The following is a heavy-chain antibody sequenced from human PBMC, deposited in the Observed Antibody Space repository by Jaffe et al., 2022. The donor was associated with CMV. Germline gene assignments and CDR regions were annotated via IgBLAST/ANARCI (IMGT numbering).Heavy chain of an antibody. D-gene: IGHD4-4*01. CDR1: GYSFTEYG. CDR3: TRDGLQYLQGIEY. J-gene: IGHJ4*02. V-gene: IGHV1-18*01. CDR2: ISPYNGDT. Sequence: QVQLVQSGGEVKRPGASVRVSCKASGYSFTEYGISWVRQAPGQGLEYMAWISPYNGDTNYAQDFQGRVTLTTDTSTTTAYMELRSLRSDDTAVYYCTRDGLQYLQGIEYWGQGTLVTVSS.